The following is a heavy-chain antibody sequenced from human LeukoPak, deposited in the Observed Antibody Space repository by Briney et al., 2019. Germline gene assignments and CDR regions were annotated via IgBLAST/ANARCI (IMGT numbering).Heavy chain of an antibody. D-gene: IGHD3-22*01. V-gene: IGHV3-23*01. CDR1: GFTFSSLA. CDR3: AKKGRMIVGFERETDTFDI. J-gene: IGHJ3*02. Sequence: PGGSLRLSCTASGFTFSSLAMHWVRQAPGKGLEWVSAVSGSGGTTHYADSVRGRFTISRDNSKNTLYLQMNSLRAEDTALYYCAKKGRMIVGFERETDTFDIWGQGTMVTVSS. CDR2: VSGSGGTT.